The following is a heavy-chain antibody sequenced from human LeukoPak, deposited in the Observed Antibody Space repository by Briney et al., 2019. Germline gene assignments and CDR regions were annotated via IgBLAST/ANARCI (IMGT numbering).Heavy chain of an antibody. CDR3: ARIDEEHPKPITMIVVADY. J-gene: IGHJ4*02. V-gene: IGHV1-2*02. D-gene: IGHD3-22*01. CDR1: GYTFTGYY. CDR2: INPNSGGT. Sequence: GASVKVSCKASGYTFTGYYMHWVRQAPGQGLEWMGWINPNSGGTNYAQKFQGRVTMTRDTSISTAYMELSRLRSDDTAVYYCARIDEEHPKPITMIVVADYWGQGTLVTVSS.